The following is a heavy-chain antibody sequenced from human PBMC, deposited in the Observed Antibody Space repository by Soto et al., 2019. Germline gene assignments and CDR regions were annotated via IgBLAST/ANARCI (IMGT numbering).Heavy chain of an antibody. J-gene: IGHJ3*02. CDR2: ISYDGSNK. Sequence: QVQLVESGGGVVQPGRSLRLSCAASGFTFSSYGMHWVRQAPGKGLEWVAVISYDGSNKYYADSVKGRFTISRDNSKNTLYLQMNSLRAEDTAVYYCARRRSSGSKDAFDIWGQGTMVTVSS. D-gene: IGHD6-19*01. V-gene: IGHV3-30*03. CDR3: ARRRSSGSKDAFDI. CDR1: GFTFSSYG.